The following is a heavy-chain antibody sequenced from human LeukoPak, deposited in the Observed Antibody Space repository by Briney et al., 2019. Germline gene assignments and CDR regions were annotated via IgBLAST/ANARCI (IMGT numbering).Heavy chain of an antibody. V-gene: IGHV4-59*01. Sequence: SETLSLFCNVSGASINAYYWTWIRQSPEKGLEWIASMSYSGRTASNPSLKSRVSMSVGPSKSQFSLRLTSVTAADTAIYYCAQQVVGASNSFDVWGRGTFVAVFS. D-gene: IGHD6-13*01. J-gene: IGHJ3*01. CDR3: AQQVVGASNSFDV. CDR2: MSYSGRT. CDR1: GASINAYY.